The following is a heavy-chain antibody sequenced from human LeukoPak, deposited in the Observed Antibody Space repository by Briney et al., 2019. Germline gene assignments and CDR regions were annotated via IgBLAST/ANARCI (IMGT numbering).Heavy chain of an antibody. D-gene: IGHD6-6*01. Sequence: GGSLRLSCAASGFSFSSFGMGWVRQAPGRGLQWVSSISGDGRDTFYADSVKGRFTVSRDNSKTTMFLQMNSLRAGDTALYYCARADSNIAARRIGFDYWGQGTLVTVSS. CDR1: GFSFSSFG. J-gene: IGHJ4*02. V-gene: IGHV3-23*01. CDR3: ARADSNIAARRIGFDY. CDR2: ISGDGRDT.